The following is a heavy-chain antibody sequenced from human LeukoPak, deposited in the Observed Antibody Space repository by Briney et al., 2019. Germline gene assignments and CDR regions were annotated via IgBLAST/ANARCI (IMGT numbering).Heavy chain of an antibody. CDR1: GIIISNQY. D-gene: IGHD4-23*01. CDR2: IYSDGAT. Sequence: GGSLRLSCAASGIIISNQYLSWVRQAPGKGPEWVSIIYSDGATYFADSMKGRFTLFRDSSKNTLYLQMNNLRAEDTAVYYCARSNYGGLDYWGQGTLVTVSS. J-gene: IGHJ4*02. V-gene: IGHV3-53*01. CDR3: ARSNYGGLDY.